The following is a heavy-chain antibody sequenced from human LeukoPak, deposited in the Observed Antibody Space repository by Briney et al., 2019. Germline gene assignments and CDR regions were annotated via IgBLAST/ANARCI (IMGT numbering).Heavy chain of an antibody. D-gene: IGHD3-22*01. CDR1: GYTFASYY. CDR3: ARDREDYYDSGGYPLEYNWFDP. J-gene: IGHJ5*02. CDR2: INPSGGST. V-gene: IGHV1-46*01. Sequence: ASVKVSCKASGYTFASYYMHWVRQAPGQGLEWMGIINPSGGSTTYAQKFQGRVTMTRDTSISTAYMELSRLRSDDTAVYYCARDREDYYDSGGYPLEYNWFDPWGQGTLVTVSS.